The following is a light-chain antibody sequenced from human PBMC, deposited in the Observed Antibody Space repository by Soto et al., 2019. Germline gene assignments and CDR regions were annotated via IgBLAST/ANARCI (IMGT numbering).Light chain of an antibody. J-gene: IGKJ1*01. V-gene: IGKV3-20*01. Sequence: IVLTQSPGTLSLSPGEGATLSCRTSQSVSIRHLAWYQQRPGQAPRLLIYATSDRATGTPDRFSGSGSGTDFTLTITSLEPEYFAVYYCQQYGTSWTFGQGTKVEI. CDR3: QQYGTSWT. CDR2: ATS. CDR1: QSVSIRH.